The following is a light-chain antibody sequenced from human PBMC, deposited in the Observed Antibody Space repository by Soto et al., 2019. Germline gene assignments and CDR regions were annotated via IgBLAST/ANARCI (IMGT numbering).Light chain of an antibody. CDR1: QTVSRN. J-gene: IGKJ5*01. Sequence: EVVMTQSPATLSVSPRERATLSCRASQTVSRNLAWYQQRPGPAPRLLIYDISNRATGVPARFIGSGSETEFTLTIRSLQSEDFADYFCKQYNNWPSFGQGTQLEIK. CDR2: DIS. CDR3: KQYNNWPS. V-gene: IGKV3-15*01.